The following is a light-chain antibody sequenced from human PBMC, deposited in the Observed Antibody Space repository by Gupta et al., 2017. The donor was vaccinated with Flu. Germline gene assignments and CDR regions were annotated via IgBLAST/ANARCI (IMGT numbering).Light chain of an antibody. CDR3: QVWDSSSDQNYV. J-gene: IGLJ1*01. CDR2: DDS. Sequence: SDVLTQPPSVSVAPGQTARITCGGNNIGRKSVHWYQQKSGQAPVLVVYDDSDRPSGIPERFSGSNSGNTAPLTISGVEAGEEADYYCQVWDSSSDQNYVFGTGTKVTVL. CDR1: NIGRKS. V-gene: IGLV3-21*02.